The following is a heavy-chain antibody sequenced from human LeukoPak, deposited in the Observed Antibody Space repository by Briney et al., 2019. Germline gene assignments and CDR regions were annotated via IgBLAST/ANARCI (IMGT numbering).Heavy chain of an antibody. Sequence: GGSLRLSCSASGFTFSHYSMNWVRQAPGKGPEWVSSISSTSNYIYYANSLKGRFTISRDNAKNSLYLQMNSLRAEDTAMYYCARQFAGSTSPTPYFYYYMDVWGKGTTVTVSS. CDR3: ARQFAGSTSPTPYFYYYMDV. CDR1: GFTFSHYS. V-gene: IGHV3-21*01. CDR2: ISSTSNYI. J-gene: IGHJ6*03. D-gene: IGHD6-6*01.